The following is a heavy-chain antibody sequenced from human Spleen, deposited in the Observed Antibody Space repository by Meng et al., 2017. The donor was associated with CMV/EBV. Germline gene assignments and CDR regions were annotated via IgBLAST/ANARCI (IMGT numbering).Heavy chain of an antibody. Sequence: SLKISCAASGFSFDDYAMHWVRQLPGKGLEWVSGINWNSGFIGYADSVKGRFTISRDNAKNSLYLQMNGLRAEDTALYYCVRSGLGMDVWGQGTAVTVSS. CDR2: INWNSGFI. V-gene: IGHV3-9*01. CDR3: VRSGLGMDV. CDR1: GFSFDDYA. J-gene: IGHJ6*02. D-gene: IGHD2-15*01.